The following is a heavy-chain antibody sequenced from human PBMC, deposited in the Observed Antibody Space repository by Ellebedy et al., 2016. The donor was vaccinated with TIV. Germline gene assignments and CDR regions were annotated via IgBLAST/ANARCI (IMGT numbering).Heavy chain of an antibody. D-gene: IGHD4-17*01. V-gene: IGHV1-18*01. CDR3: ARDDYGDRYGMDV. Sequence: ASVKVSXXASGYTFTSHGISWVRQAPGQGLEWMGWISAYNGNTNYAQKLQGRVTMTTDTSTSTAYMELRSLRSDDTAVYYCARDDYGDRYGMDVWGQGTTVTVSS. J-gene: IGHJ6*02. CDR1: GYTFTSHG. CDR2: ISAYNGNT.